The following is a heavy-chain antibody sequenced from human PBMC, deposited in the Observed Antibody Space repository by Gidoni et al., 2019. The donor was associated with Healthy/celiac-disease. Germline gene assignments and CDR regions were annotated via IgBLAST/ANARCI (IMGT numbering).Heavy chain of an antibody. V-gene: IGHV1-3*01. Sequence: QVQLVQSGAEVTKPGASVKVSCKASGYTFTRYAMHWVRQAPGQRLEWMGWINAGNGNTKYSQKFQGRVTITRDTSASKAYMELSSLRSEDTAVYYCARDSGSYYSWDYYYGMDVWGQGTTVTVSS. D-gene: IGHD1-26*01. CDR3: ARDSGSYYSWDYYYGMDV. J-gene: IGHJ6*02. CDR2: INAGNGNT. CDR1: GYTFTRYA.